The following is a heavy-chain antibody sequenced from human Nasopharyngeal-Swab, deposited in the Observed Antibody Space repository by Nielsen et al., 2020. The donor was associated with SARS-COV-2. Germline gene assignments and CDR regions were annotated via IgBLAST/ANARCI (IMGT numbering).Heavy chain of an antibody. V-gene: IGHV4-34*01. D-gene: IGHD6-25*01. J-gene: IGHJ4*02. CDR1: GGSFSSYY. CDR2: INHSGST. Sequence: GSLRLSCGVSGGSFSSYYWSWIRQPPGKGLEWIGEINHSGSTNYNPSLESRVTLSVDTSKNQFSLNLISVTAADTAVYYCATTGYSSVYYVHWGQGVLVTVSS. CDR3: ATTGYSSVYYVH.